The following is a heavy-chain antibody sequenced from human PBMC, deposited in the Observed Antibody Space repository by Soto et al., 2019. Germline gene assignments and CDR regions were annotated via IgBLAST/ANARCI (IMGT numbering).Heavy chain of an antibody. CDR3: APRSPALDY. D-gene: IGHD2-2*01. J-gene: IGHJ4*02. Sequence: QVQLVESGGGVVQPGRSLRLSCAASGFTFSSFGMHWVRQAPGKGLEWVAVIWHDGRNKYYADFVKGRFTIPRDNSKNTLYLQMNSLRAEDTAVYYCAPRSPALDYWGQGTLVTVSS. CDR1: GFTFSSFG. CDR2: IWHDGRNK. V-gene: IGHV3-33*01.